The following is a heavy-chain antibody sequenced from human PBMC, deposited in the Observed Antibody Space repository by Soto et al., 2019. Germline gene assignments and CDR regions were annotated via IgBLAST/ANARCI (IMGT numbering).Heavy chain of an antibody. V-gene: IGHV3-74*01. Sequence: LRLSCAASGFTFSDYWMYWVRQAPGRGLVWVSRINSDGRVSNDAGSVKGRFSTSRDNAKNTLYLQMNSLTPADTAVYFCARGPRYSAIDVWGQGTTVTVSS. J-gene: IGHJ6*02. CDR2: INSDGRVS. CDR3: ARGPRYSAIDV. CDR1: GFTFSDYW.